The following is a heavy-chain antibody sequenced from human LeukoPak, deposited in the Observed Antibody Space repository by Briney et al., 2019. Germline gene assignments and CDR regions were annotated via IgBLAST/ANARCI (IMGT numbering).Heavy chain of an antibody. CDR2: INLSGGST. Sequence: ASVKVSCKASGYTFTSYHMHWVRQAPGQGLEWMGKINLSGGSTTYAQKLQGRVTMTTDTSTSTAYMELRSLRSDDTAVYYCARDEYGDPPFAWGQGTLVTVSS. CDR1: GYTFTSYH. J-gene: IGHJ5*02. D-gene: IGHD4-17*01. V-gene: IGHV1-46*01. CDR3: ARDEYGDPPFA.